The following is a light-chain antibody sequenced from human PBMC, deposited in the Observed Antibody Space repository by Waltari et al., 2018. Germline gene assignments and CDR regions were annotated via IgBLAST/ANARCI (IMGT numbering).Light chain of an antibody. CDR2: GAS. CDR3: QQYGGSPPAWT. Sequence: EIVLTQSPGTLSLSPGERATLSCRASQSVSSRYLGWYQQRPGQPPRLLIYGASSRATGIPDRFSGSGSGTDFTLTISRLEPEDFAVYHCQQYGGSPPAWTFGQGTKVEIK. CDR1: QSVSSRY. V-gene: IGKV3-20*01. J-gene: IGKJ1*01.